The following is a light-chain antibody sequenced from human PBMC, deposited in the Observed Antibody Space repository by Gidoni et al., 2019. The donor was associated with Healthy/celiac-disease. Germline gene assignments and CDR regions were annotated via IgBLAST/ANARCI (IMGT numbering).Light chain of an antibody. J-gene: IGKJ1*01. CDR3: QQSSSTPPRWT. V-gene: IGKV1-39*01. Sequence: DIQMTQSPSSLSASVGDRVTITCRASQSISSYLNWYQQKPGKAPKLLIYAASSLPSGVPSRFSCSGSGTDFTLTISSLQPEDFATYYCQQSSSTPPRWTFGQGTKVEIK. CDR1: QSISSY. CDR2: AAS.